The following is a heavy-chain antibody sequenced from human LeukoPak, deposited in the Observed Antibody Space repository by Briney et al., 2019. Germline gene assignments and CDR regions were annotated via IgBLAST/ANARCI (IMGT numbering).Heavy chain of an antibody. D-gene: IGHD4-17*01. CDR3: ARASHDYGDYSHFDY. Sequence: SGTLSLTCAVSGGSISSSNWWSWVRQPPGKGLEWIGEIYHSGSTNFNPSLRTRVTISVDKSKKHFSLKMTSVTAADTAVYYCARASHDYGDYSHFDYWGQGTLSPSPQ. CDR1: GGSISSSNW. V-gene: IGHV4-4*02. J-gene: IGHJ4*02. CDR2: IYHSGST.